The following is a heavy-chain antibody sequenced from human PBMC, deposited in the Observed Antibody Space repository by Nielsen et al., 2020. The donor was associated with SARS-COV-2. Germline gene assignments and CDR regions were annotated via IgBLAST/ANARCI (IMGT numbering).Heavy chain of an antibody. Sequence: GESLKISCAASGFTFDDYGMSWVRQAPGKGLEWVSGISGSGGRTHYADSVKGRFTISRDNSKNTMYLQMNSLRAEDTAVYYCARPRADFWSGYEYYFDYWGQGTLVTVSS. D-gene: IGHD3-3*01. CDR2: ISGSGGRT. V-gene: IGHV3-23*01. CDR1: GFTFDDYG. CDR3: ARPRADFWSGYEYYFDY. J-gene: IGHJ4*02.